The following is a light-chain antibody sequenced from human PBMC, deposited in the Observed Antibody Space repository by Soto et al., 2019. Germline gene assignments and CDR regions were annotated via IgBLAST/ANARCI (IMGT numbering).Light chain of an antibody. J-gene: IGLJ3*02. CDR1: SSNIGAHYD. V-gene: IGLV1-40*01. CDR3: QSYDISLSGSV. CDR2: ENN. Sequence: QSVLTQPPSVCGAPGQRVTISCTGSSSNIGAHYDVHWYQQLPGTAPKLLIYENNNRPSGVPDRFSGSKSDTSASLAITGLQAEDEADYYCQSYDISLSGSVFGGGTKVTVL.